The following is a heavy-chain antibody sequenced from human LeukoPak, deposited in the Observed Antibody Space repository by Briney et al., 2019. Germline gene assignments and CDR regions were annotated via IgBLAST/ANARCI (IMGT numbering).Heavy chain of an antibody. Sequence: ASVKVSCKASGYTFTGYYMHWVRQAPGQGLEWMGWINPNSGGTNYAQKFQGRVTMTRDTSISTAYMELSRLRSDDTAVYYCARDFYDYVWGSYRSTYYFDYWGQGTLVTVSS. CDR1: GYTFTGYY. D-gene: IGHD3-16*02. CDR3: ARDFYDYVWGSYRSTYYFDY. J-gene: IGHJ4*02. CDR2: INPNSGGT. V-gene: IGHV1-2*02.